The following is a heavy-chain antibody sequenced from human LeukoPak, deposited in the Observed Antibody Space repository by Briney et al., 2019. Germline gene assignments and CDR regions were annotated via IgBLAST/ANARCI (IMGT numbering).Heavy chain of an antibody. CDR1: GFTFSSYA. Sequence: GGSLRLSCAASGFTFSSYAMSWVRQAPGKGLEWVSAISGSGGSTYYADSVEGRFTISRDNSKNTLYLQMNSLRAEDTAVYYCANPPTAFGSGSYYDRSHFDYWGQGTLVTVSS. V-gene: IGHV3-23*01. CDR2: ISGSGGST. CDR3: ANPPTAFGSGSYYDRSHFDY. D-gene: IGHD3-10*01. J-gene: IGHJ4*02.